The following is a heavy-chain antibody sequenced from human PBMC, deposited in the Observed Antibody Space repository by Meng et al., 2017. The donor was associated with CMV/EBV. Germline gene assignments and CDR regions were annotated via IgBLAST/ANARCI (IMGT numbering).Heavy chain of an antibody. D-gene: IGHD2-2*01. Sequence: GESLKISCAASGFTFSSYAMHWVRQAPGKGLEWVAVISYDGSNKYYADSVKGRFTISRDNSKNTLYLQMNSLRAEDTAVYYCARGAVVPAAISVRVISVLGYYYYGMDVWGQGTTVTVSS. CDR1: GFTFSSYA. J-gene: IGHJ6*02. CDR3: ARGAVVPAAISVRVISVLGYYYYGMDV. CDR2: ISYDGSNK. V-gene: IGHV3-30*04.